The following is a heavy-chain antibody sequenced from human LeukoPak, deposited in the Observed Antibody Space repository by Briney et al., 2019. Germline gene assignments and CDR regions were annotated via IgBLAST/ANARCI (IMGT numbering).Heavy chain of an antibody. J-gene: IGHJ5*02. CDR1: GFTFSSYA. CDR3: ARAGGYSSSNWFDP. V-gene: IGHV3-23*01. D-gene: IGHD6-13*01. Sequence: PGGSLRLSCAASGFTFSSYAMSWVRQAPGKGLEWVSAISGSGGSTYCADSVKGRFTISRDSAKNSLYLQMNSLRAKDTAVYYCARAGGYSSSNWFDPWGQGTLVTVSS. CDR2: ISGSGGST.